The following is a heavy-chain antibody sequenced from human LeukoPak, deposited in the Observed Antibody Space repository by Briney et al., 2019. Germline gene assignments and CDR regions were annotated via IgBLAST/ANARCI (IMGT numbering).Heavy chain of an antibody. J-gene: IGHJ4*02. Sequence: GGSLRLSCAASGFTFSSYVMTWVRQAPGKGLEWVSSITASGGNTYYADSVKGRFTISRDNSKNTLYLQMNSLRAEDTATYYCAKSDYDILTPVDYWGQGALVTVSS. D-gene: IGHD3-9*01. V-gene: IGHV3-23*01. CDR2: ITASGGNT. CDR1: GFTFSSYV. CDR3: AKSDYDILTPVDY.